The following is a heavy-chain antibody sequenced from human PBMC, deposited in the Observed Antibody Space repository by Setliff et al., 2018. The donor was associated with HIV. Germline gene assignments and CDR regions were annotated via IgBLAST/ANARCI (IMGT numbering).Heavy chain of an antibody. D-gene: IGHD1-7*01. CDR3: ARVWDWNYDLGY. CDR1: GYTFTSYG. CDR2: ISAYNGNT. V-gene: IGHV1-18*01. J-gene: IGHJ4*02. Sequence: ASVKVSCKASGYTFTSYGISWVRQAPGQGLEWMGWISAYNGNTSYAQKFRGRVTMTRDTSTSTAYMELRSLKSDDTAVYYCARVWDWNYDLGYWGQGTLVTVSS.